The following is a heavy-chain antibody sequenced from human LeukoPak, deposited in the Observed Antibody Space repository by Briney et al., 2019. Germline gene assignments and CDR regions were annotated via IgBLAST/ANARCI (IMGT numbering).Heavy chain of an antibody. CDR1: GFTFSSYS. CDR3: ARDSIAAPYFDY. CDR2: ISSSSSYI. Sequence: PGGSLRLSCAASGFTFSSYSINWVRQAPGKGLEWVSSISSSSSYIYYADSVKGRFTISRDNAKNSLYLQMNSLRAEDTAVYYCARDSIAAPYFDYWGQGTLVTVSS. D-gene: IGHD6-6*01. V-gene: IGHV3-21*01. J-gene: IGHJ4*02.